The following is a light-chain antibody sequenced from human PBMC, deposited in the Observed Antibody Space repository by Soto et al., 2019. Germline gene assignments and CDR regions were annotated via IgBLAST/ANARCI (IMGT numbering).Light chain of an antibody. CDR1: SSDVGSYNL. CDR2: EGS. V-gene: IGLV2-23*01. CDR3: CSYAGSKV. J-gene: IGLJ1*01. Sequence: QSALTQPASVSGSPGQSITISCTGTSSDVGSYNLVSWYQQHPGKAPKLMIYEGSKRPSGVSNRFSGSKSGNTASLTISGLQAEDEADYYCCSYAGSKVFGTWTKLTVL.